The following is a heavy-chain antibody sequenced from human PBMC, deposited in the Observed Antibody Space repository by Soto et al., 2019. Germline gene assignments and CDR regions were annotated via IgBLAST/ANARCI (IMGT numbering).Heavy chain of an antibody. CDR1: GFTFSSYW. CDR2: INSDGSST. Sequence: HPGGSLRLSCAASGFTFSSYWMHWVRQAPGKGLVWVSRINSDGSSTSYADSVKGRFTISRDNAKNTLYLQMNSLRAEDTAVYYCARQKTDGRWYSGYDSVDAFDIWGQGTMVTVSS. D-gene: IGHD5-12*01. J-gene: IGHJ3*02. CDR3: ARQKTDGRWYSGYDSVDAFDI. V-gene: IGHV3-74*01.